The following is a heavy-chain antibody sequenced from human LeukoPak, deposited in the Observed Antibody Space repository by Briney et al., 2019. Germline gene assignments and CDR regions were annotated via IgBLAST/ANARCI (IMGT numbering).Heavy chain of an antibody. J-gene: IGHJ4*02. CDR3: ARHYGSGSYYPSY. D-gene: IGHD1-26*01. CDR2: ISGSGGST. Sequence: GGSLRLSCAASRFTFSSYDMSWVRQAPGKGLEWVSAISGSGGSTYYADSVKGRFTISRDNSKNTLYPQMNSLRAEDTAVYYCARHYGSGSYYPSYWGQGTLVTVSS. V-gene: IGHV3-23*01. CDR1: RFTFSSYD.